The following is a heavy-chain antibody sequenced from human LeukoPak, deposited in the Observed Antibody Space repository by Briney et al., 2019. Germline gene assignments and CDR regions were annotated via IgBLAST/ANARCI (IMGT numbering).Heavy chain of an antibody. CDR1: GFTFSSYD. V-gene: IGHV3-30*18. D-gene: IGHD6-13*01. Sequence: PGGSLRLSCAASGFTFSSYDMHWVRQAPGKGLEWVAVISYDGSNKYYAGSVTGRFTISRDNYKNTLYLQMYSLRAEDTAVHYCANAYSSSWYAFDYWGEGTLVTVSS. CDR2: ISYDGSNK. CDR3: ANAYSSSWYAFDY. J-gene: IGHJ4*02.